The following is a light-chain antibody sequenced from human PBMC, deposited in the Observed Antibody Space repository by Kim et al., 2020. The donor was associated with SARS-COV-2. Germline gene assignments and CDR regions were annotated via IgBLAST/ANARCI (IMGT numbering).Light chain of an antibody. V-gene: IGLV1-47*01. CDR1: SSNIGSNY. J-gene: IGLJ3*02. CDR3: AAWDDSLSGWV. CDR2: RNN. Sequence: ELTQPPSASGTPGQRVTISCSGSSSNIGSNYVYWYQQLPGTAPKLLIYRNNQRPSRVPDRFSGSKSGTSASLAISGLRSEDEADYYCAAWDDSLSGWVFGGGTQLTV.